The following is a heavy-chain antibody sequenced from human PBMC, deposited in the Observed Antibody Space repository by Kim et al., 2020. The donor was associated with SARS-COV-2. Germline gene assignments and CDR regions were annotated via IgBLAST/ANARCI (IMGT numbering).Heavy chain of an antibody. J-gene: IGHJ5*02. CDR3: AKKPIVGPKAPFDP. CDR1: GFTFRSYG. D-gene: IGHD1-26*01. V-gene: IGHV3-30*18. CDR2: ISDDGKTK. Sequence: GGSLRLSCAASGFTFRSYGMYWVRQAPGKGLEWVAVISDDGKTKYYADSVQGRFTISRDNSKNTLYLEINNLRAEDTAVYFCAKKPIVGPKAPFDPWGQGTLVTVSS.